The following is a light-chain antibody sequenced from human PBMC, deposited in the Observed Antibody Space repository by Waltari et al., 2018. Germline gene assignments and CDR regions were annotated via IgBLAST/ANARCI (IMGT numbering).Light chain of an antibody. J-gene: IGLJ2*01. Sequence: QSALTQPASVSGSPGPSITISCTGTSSDVGGSNYVSWYQQHPGKAPKLMIYDVSNRPSGVSNRFSGSKSGNTASLTISGLQAEDEADYYCSSYTSSSTLEVVFGGGTKLTVL. V-gene: IGLV2-14*03. CDR3: SSYTSSSTLEVV. CDR2: DVS. CDR1: SSDVGGSNY.